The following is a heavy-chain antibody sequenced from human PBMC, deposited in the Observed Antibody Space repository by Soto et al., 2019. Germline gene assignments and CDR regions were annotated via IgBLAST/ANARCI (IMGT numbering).Heavy chain of an antibody. CDR2: ISAYNGNT. Sequence: ASVKVSCKASGYTFTSYGISWARQAPGQGLEWMGWISAYNGNTNYAQKLQGRVTMTTDTSTSTAYMELRSLRSDDTAVYYCARSLEDIVVVVAATPMALTYYFDYWGQGTLVTVSS. CDR1: GYTFTSYG. CDR3: ARSLEDIVVVVAATPMALTYYFDY. V-gene: IGHV1-18*01. D-gene: IGHD2-15*01. J-gene: IGHJ4*02.